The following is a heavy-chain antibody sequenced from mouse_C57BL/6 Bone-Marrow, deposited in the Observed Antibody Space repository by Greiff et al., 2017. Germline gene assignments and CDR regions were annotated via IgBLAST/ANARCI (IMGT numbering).Heavy chain of an antibody. CDR1: GYAFTNYL. V-gene: IGHV1-54*01. CDR2: INPGSGGT. Sequence: VQLQQSGAELVRPGTSVKVSCKASGYAFTNYLIEWVKQRPGQGLEWIGVINPGSGGTNYNEKFKGKATLTADKSSSTAYMQLSSLTSEDSAVYFCARTAQATRYFDYWGQGTTLTVSS. D-gene: IGHD3-2*02. CDR3: ARTAQATRYFDY. J-gene: IGHJ2*01.